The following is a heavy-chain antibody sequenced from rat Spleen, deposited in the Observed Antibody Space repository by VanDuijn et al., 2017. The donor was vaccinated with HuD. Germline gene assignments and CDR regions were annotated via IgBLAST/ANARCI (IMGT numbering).Heavy chain of an antibody. CDR1: GFTFSSNW. CDR2: ISPDGGNT. CDR3: ARHTRVWWFAY. J-gene: IGHJ3*01. Sequence: EVQLVESGGGLVQPGSPLKLSCAASGFTFSSNWLNWIRQAPGKGLEWVATISPDGGNTYYRDSVKGRFTISRDNAKSTLYLQMNSLRSEDTATYYCARHTRVWWFAYWGQGTLVTVSS. D-gene: IGHD1-11*01. V-gene: IGHV5-29*01.